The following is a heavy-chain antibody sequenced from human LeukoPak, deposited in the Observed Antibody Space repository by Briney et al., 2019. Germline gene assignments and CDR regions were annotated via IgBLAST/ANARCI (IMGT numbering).Heavy chain of an antibody. J-gene: IGHJ5*02. Sequence: PGGSLRLPCAASGFTFSSYSMNWVRQAPGKGLEWVSSISSSSSYIYYADSVKGRFTISRDNAKNSLYLQMNSLRAEDTAVYYCAREGIAVAGGYNWFDPWGQGTLVTVSS. V-gene: IGHV3-21*01. CDR2: ISSSSSYI. D-gene: IGHD6-19*01. CDR1: GFTFSSYS. CDR3: AREGIAVAGGYNWFDP.